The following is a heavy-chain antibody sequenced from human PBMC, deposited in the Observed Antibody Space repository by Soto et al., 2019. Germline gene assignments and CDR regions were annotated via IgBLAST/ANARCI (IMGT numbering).Heavy chain of an antibody. CDR3: ARDLSHWSGYKTDHDAFDI. CDR1: GGSISSYY. V-gene: IGHV4-59*01. J-gene: IGHJ3*02. Sequence: SETLSLTCTVSGGSISSYYWSWIRQPPGKGLEWIGYIYYSGSTNYNPSLKSRVTISVDTSKNQFSLNLSSVTAADTAVYYCARDLSHWSGYKTDHDAFDIWGQGTMVTVSS. CDR2: IYYSGST. D-gene: IGHD3-3*01.